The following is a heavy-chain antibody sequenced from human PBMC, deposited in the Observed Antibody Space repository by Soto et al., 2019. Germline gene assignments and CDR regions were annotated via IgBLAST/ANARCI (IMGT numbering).Heavy chain of an antibody. Sequence: VQLVESGGGLVKPGGSLRLSCAASGFTFSSYSMNWVRQAPGKGLEWVSSISSSSSYIYYADTVKGRFTISTDNAKNPRYLQMNSLRAEDTAVYYCAREVYSSGWYGRDYYYGMDVWGQGTTVTVSS. J-gene: IGHJ6*02. V-gene: IGHV3-21*01. CDR1: GFTFSSYS. CDR2: ISSSSSYI. CDR3: AREVYSSGWYGRDYYYGMDV. D-gene: IGHD6-13*01.